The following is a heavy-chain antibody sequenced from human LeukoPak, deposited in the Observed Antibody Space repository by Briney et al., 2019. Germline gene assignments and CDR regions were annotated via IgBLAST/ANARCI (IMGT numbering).Heavy chain of an antibody. Sequence: GGSLRLSCAASGFTFSSYAMSWVRQAPGKGLEWVSAISGSGGSTYYADSVKGRFTISRDNSKNTLYLQTNSLRAEDTAVYYCAKEELSYYDFWSGYSPGIFDYWGQGTLVTVSS. CDR3: AKEELSYYDFWSGYSPGIFDY. V-gene: IGHV3-23*01. CDR1: GFTFSSYA. J-gene: IGHJ4*02. D-gene: IGHD3-3*01. CDR2: ISGSGGST.